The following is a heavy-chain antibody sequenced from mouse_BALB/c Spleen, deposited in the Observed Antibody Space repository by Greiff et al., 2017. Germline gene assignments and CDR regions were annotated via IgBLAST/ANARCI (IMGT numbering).Heavy chain of an antibody. CDR2: IYPGDGDT. V-gene: IGHV1-82*01. Sequence: QVQLQQSGPELVKPGASVKISCKASGYAFSSSWMNWVKQRPGQGLEWIGRIYPGDGDTNYNGKFKGKATLTADKSSSTAYMQLSSLTSVDSAVYFCARPTVVDPFAYWGQGTLVTVSA. J-gene: IGHJ3*01. CDR1: GYAFSSSW. D-gene: IGHD1-1*01. CDR3: ARPTVVDPFAY.